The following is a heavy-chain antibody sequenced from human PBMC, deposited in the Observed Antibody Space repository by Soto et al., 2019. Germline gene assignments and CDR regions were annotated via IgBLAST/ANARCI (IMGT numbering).Heavy chain of an antibody. CDR2: ISYDGSNK. V-gene: IGHV3-30*18. CDR1: GFTFSSYG. J-gene: IGHJ6*02. D-gene: IGHD3-16*01. CDR3: AKVWRSLGHYYYGMDV. Sequence: AGGSLRLSCAASGFTFSSYGMHWFRQAPGKGLEWVAVISYDGSNKYYADSVKGRFTISRDNSKNTLYLQMNSLRAEDTAVYYCAKVWRSLGHYYYGMDVWGQGTTVTVSS.